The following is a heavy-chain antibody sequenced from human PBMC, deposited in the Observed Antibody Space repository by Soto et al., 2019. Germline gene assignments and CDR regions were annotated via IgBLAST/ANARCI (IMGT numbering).Heavy chain of an antibody. Sequence: PSETLSLTCTVSGGSISRSSYCWGWIRQPPGKGLEWIGSIYYSGSTYYNPSLKSRVTISVDTSKNQFSLKLSSVTAADTAVYYCAAKPYNWNIWMVYWGPGIMVTVSS. CDR1: GGSISRSSYC. J-gene: IGHJ4*02. D-gene: IGHD1-1*01. CDR3: AAKPYNWNIWMVY. CDR2: IYYSGST. V-gene: IGHV4-39*01.